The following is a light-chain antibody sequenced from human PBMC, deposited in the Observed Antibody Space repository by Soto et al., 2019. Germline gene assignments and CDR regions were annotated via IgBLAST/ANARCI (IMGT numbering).Light chain of an antibody. CDR1: QSISNY. J-gene: IGKJ2*01. Sequence: DIPMTQSPSSLSASVGDRVTITCRAGQSISNYLNWYQQKPGKAPKHLIYAASSLKSGVPSRFSGSGSGTEFTLSISSLQPEDFATYYCQQTYSTPYTFGQGTKLEMK. CDR3: QQTYSTPYT. V-gene: IGKV1-39*01. CDR2: AAS.